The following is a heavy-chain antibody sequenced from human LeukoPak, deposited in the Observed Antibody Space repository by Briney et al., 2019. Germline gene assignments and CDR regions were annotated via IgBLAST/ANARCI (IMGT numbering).Heavy chain of an antibody. D-gene: IGHD3-10*01. J-gene: IGHJ4*02. CDR3: ARGGTRGRITMVRGVLDY. CDR2: INHSGST. V-gene: IGHV4-34*01. CDR1: GGSFSGYY. Sequence: SETLSLTCAVYGGSFSGYYWSWIRQPPGKGLEWIGEINHSGSTNYNPSLKSRVTTSVDTSRNQFSLKLSSVTAADTAVYYCARGGTRGRITMVRGVLDYWGQGTLVTVSS.